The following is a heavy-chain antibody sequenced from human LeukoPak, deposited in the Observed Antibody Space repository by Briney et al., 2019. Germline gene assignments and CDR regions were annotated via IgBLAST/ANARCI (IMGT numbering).Heavy chain of an antibody. CDR3: ARSQREWSIDY. CDR2: INSSGNT. D-gene: IGHD3-3*01. CDR1: GGSFSDYD. J-gene: IGHJ4*02. V-gene: IGHV4-34*01. Sequence: PSETLSLTCAVYGGSFSDYDWSWIRQPPGKGLEWIGEINSSGNTDYNQSLKSRVTISIDTSKNQFALKLSSVPATDTAMYYCARSQREWSIDYWGQGALVTVSS.